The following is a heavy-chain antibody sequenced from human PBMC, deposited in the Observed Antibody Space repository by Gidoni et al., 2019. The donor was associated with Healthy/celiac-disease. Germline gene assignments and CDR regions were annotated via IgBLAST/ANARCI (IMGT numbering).Heavy chain of an antibody. V-gene: IGHV5-51*01. D-gene: IGHD2-15*01. CDR3: ARPGRNGYCRGGSCGSCAFDI. CDR1: GYSFTSYW. CDR2: IYPGDSDT. J-gene: IGHJ3*02. Sequence: GAEVKKPGESLKISCKGSGYSFTSYWIGWVRQLPGKGMEWMGIIYPGDSDTRYSPSCQGQVTISADKAISTAYLQWSSLKSSDTAMYYCARPGRNGYCRGGSCGSCAFDIWGQGTMVTVSS.